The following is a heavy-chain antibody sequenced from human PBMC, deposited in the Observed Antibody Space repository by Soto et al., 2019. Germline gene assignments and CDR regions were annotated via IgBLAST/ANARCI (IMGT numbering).Heavy chain of an antibody. D-gene: IGHD4-17*01. V-gene: IGHV3-23*01. CDR1: AISYSSYA. CDR3: AKNGRDTTLTTLNY. J-gene: IGHJ4*02. CDR2: IGGRSGGT. Sequence: GGSLIPSCPASAISYSSYAMSWVRQARRKRLGWGSAIGGRSGGTSYSGSCKRRFTLARDNSKNTLYLQMNSRRAEDTAVYYCAKNGRDTTLTTLNYWAQGTLVTVSS.